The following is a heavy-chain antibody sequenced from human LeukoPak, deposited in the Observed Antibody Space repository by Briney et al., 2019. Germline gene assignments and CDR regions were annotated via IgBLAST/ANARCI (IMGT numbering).Heavy chain of an antibody. CDR2: IYHSGST. D-gene: IGHD6-13*01. J-gene: IGHJ5*02. Sequence: KPWETLSLTCTVSGDSISSYYWSWIRRPPGKGLEWIGYIYHSGSTYYNPSLKSRDTISVDRSKNQFSLKLSSVAAADTAVYYCARLKQQERFDPWGQGTLVTVSS. CDR3: ARLKQQERFDP. V-gene: IGHV4-59*12. CDR1: GDSISSYY.